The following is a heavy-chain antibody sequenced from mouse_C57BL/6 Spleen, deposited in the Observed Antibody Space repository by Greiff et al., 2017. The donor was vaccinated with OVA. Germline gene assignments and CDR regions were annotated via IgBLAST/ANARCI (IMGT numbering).Heavy chain of an antibody. V-gene: IGHV1-69*01. J-gene: IGHJ4*01. CDR2: IDPSDSYT. D-gene: IGHD1-1*01. Sequence: QVQLKQPGAELVMPGASVKLSCKASGYTFTSYWMHWVKQRPGQGLVWIGEIDPSDSYTNYNQKFKGKSTLTVDKSSSTAYMQLSSLTSEDSAVYYCARYNGYYYAMDYWGQGTSVTVSS. CDR1: GYTFTSYW. CDR3: ARYNGYYYAMDY.